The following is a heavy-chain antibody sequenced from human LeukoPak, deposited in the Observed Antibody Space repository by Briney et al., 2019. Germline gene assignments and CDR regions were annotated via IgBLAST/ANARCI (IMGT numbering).Heavy chain of an antibody. D-gene: IGHD5-12*01. J-gene: IGHJ5*02. V-gene: IGHV3-21*04. CDR1: GFTFSNYN. CDR2: IGSSSSYI. Sequence: GGSLRLPCAASGFTFSNYNMNWVRQAPGKGLEWVSSIGSSSSYIYYADSVKGRFTISRDNAENSLYLQMNSLRAEDTALYYCAGSGYDSSWFDPWGQGTLVTVSS. CDR3: AGSGYDSSWFDP.